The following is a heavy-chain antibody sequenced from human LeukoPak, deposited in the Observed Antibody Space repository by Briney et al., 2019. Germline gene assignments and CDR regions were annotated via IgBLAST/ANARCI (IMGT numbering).Heavy chain of an antibody. CDR2: IYYSGST. D-gene: IGHD3-22*01. V-gene: IGHV4-59*08. CDR3: ARLPWRYYYDSSGYYPSDWFDP. J-gene: IGHJ5*02. Sequence: SETLSLTCTVSGASISSYYWSWIRQPPGKGLEWIGYIYYSGSTNYNPSLKSRVTISVDTSKNQFSLRLSSVTAADTAVYYCARLPWRYYYDSSGYYPSDWFDPWGQGTLVTVSS. CDR1: GASISSYY.